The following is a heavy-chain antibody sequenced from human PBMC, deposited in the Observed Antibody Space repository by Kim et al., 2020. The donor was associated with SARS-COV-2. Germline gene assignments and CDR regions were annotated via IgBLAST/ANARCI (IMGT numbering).Heavy chain of an antibody. J-gene: IGHJ4*02. CDR3: ARQVSTMVRGVTRFDY. CDR1: GGSISSSSYY. CDR2: IYYSGST. D-gene: IGHD3-10*01. Sequence: SETLSLTCTVSGGSISSSSYYWGWIRQPPGKGVERIGSIYYSGSTYYNPSLKSRVTISVDTSKNQFSLKLSSVTAADTAVYYCARQVSTMVRGVTRFDYWGQGTLVTVSS. V-gene: IGHV4-39*01.